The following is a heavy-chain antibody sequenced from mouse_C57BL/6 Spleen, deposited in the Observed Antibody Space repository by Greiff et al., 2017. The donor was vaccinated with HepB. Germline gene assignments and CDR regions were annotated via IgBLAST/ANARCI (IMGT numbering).Heavy chain of an antibody. V-gene: IGHV1-55*01. CDR2: IYPGSGST. J-gene: IGHJ3*01. CDR3: ARKGDGYLAWFAY. CDR1: GYTFTSYW. D-gene: IGHD2-3*01. Sequence: QVQLQQSGAELVKPGASVKMSCKASGYTFTSYWITWVKQRPGQGLEWIGDIYPGSGSTNYNEKFKSKATLTVDTSSSTAYMQLSSLTSEDSAVYYCARKGDGYLAWFAYWGQGTLVTVSA.